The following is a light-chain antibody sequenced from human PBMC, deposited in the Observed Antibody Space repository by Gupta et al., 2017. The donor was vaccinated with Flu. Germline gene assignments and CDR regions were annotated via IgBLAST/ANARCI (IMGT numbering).Light chain of an antibody. J-gene: IGLJ3*02. CDR1: SSDIGAYNY. V-gene: IGLV2-14*01. CDR2: GVS. Sequence: ITISCTGTSSDIGAYNYVSWYQRHPGKAPKLLIYGVSSRPSGISNRFSGSKSDNTDSLTISGVQPEDEADYFCSSSSGSTTPWVFGGGTKLT. CDR3: SSSSGSTTPWV.